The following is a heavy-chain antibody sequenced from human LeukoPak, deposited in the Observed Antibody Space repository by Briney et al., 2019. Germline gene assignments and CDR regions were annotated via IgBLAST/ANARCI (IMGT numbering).Heavy chain of an antibody. CDR3: ARQATGGGLGWFDP. V-gene: IGHV4-34*01. CDR1: GGSFSGYY. D-gene: IGHD2-8*02. Sequence: SETLSPTCAVYGGSFSGYYWSWIRQPPGKGLEWIGEINHSGSTNYNPSLKSRVTISVDTSKNQFSLKLSSVTAADTAVYYCARQATGGGLGWFDPWGQGTLVTVSS. J-gene: IGHJ5*02. CDR2: INHSGST.